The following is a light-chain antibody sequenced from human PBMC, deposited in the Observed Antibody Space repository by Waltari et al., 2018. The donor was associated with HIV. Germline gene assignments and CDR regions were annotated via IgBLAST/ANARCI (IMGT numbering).Light chain of an antibody. V-gene: IGLV3-27*01. Sequence: SYELPQPSSVSVSPGQTARITCPGDVLAKKYARWFQQKPGQAPVLVIYKDSERPSGIPERFSGSSSGTTVTLTISGAQVEDEADYYCYSAADNNLGVFGGGTKLTVL. CDR1: VLAKKY. J-gene: IGLJ2*01. CDR2: KDS. CDR3: YSAADNNLGV.